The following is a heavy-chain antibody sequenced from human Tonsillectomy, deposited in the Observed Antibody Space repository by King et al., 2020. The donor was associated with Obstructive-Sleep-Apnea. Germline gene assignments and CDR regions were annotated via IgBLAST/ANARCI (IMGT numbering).Heavy chain of an antibody. Sequence: QLVQSGAEVKKPGASVKVSCKVSGYTLTELSMHWVRQAPGKGLEWVGGFDPEHGVKIYAQKFQGRVTMTEDTSTNTAYMELSSLRSEDTAVYSCATEYPGLLGAPFYWGQGSLVTVSS. V-gene: IGHV1-24*01. J-gene: IGHJ4*02. D-gene: IGHD2-15*01. CDR1: GYTLTELS. CDR3: ATEYPGLLGAPFY. CDR2: FDPEHGVK.